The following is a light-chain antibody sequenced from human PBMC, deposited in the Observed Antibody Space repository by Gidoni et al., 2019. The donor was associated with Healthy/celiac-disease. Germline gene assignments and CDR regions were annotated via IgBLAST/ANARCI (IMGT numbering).Light chain of an antibody. CDR1: SSDVGSYNL. V-gene: IGLV2-23*01. CDR3: CSYAGSSTFYV. J-gene: IGLJ1*01. Sequence: QSALTQPASVSGSPGQSITISCTGTSSDVGSYNLVPWYQQHPGKAPKLMIYEGSKRPSRVSNRFSGSKSGNTASLTISGLQAEDEADYYCCSYAGSSTFYVFGTGTKVTVL. CDR2: EGS.